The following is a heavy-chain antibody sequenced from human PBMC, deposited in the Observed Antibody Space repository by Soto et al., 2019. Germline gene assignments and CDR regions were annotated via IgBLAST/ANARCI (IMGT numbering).Heavy chain of an antibody. CDR1: GGSISGGGYY. D-gene: IGHD3-16*02. CDR2: IYYSGST. J-gene: IGHJ6*02. V-gene: IGHV4-31*03. CDR3: ARVGGYDYVWGSYRFWAVMDV. Sequence: SETLSLTCTVSGGSISGGGYYWSWIRQHPGKGLEWIGYIYYSGSTYYNPSLKSRVTISVDTSKNQFSLKLSSVTAADTAVYYCARVGGYDYVWGSYRFWAVMDVWGQGTTVTVSS.